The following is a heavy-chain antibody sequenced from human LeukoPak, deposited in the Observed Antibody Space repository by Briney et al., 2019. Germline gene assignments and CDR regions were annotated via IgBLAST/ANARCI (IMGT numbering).Heavy chain of an antibody. V-gene: IGHV1-69*13. CDR3: ARDSNNMVRGVIITRHYYYTDV. D-gene: IGHD3-10*01. CDR1: GGTFSSYA. J-gene: IGHJ6*03. CDR2: IIPIFGTA. Sequence: ASVKVSCKASGGTFSSYAISWVRQAPGQGLEWMGGIIPIFGTANYAQKFQGRVTITADESTSTAYMELSSLRSEDTAVYYCARDSNNMVRGVIITRHYYYTDVWGKGTTVTVSS.